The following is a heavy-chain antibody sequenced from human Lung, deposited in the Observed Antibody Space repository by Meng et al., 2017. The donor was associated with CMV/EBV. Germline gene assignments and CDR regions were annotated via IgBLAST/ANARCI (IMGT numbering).Heavy chain of an antibody. Sequence: SCAISGDSVSSNSAAWNWIRQSPSRGLEWLGRTYYRSKWYDDYAMAVKSRITITPDTSKNQFSLQLNSVTPEDTAVYYCARDYYDSGAYYYTEEYYHGLDVWGQGXTVTVSS. J-gene: IGHJ6*02. V-gene: IGHV6-1*01. CDR3: ARDYYDSGAYYYTEEYYHGLDV. CDR1: GDSVSSNSAA. CDR2: TYYRSKWYD. D-gene: IGHD3-22*01.